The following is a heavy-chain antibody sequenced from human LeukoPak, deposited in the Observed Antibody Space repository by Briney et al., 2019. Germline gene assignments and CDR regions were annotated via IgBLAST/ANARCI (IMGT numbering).Heavy chain of an antibody. CDR3: AKGLKAVSVVAGAFYYYYYMDV. Sequence: PGGSLRLSCAPSGFTFNTYAMTWVRQAPGKGLEWVSAISGSGGGTYYADSVKGRFTISRDNSKNTLYLQMNSLRAEDTAVYYCAKGLKAVSVVAGAFYYYYYMDVWGKGTTVTVSS. D-gene: IGHD6-19*01. V-gene: IGHV3-23*01. CDR2: ISGSGGGT. CDR1: GFTFNTYA. J-gene: IGHJ6*03.